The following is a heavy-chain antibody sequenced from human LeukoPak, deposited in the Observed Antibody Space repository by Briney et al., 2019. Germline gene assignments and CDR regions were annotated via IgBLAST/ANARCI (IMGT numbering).Heavy chain of an antibody. CDR2: ISAYNGNT. CDR1: GYTFTSYG. Sequence: GASVKVSCKASGYTFTSYGISWVRQAPGQGLEWMGWISAYNGNTNYAQKLQGRVTMTTDTSTSTAYMELRSLRSDDTAVYYCARERPSIAALQNWFDPWGQGTLVTVSS. V-gene: IGHV1-18*01. D-gene: IGHD6-6*01. CDR3: ARERPSIAALQNWFDP. J-gene: IGHJ5*02.